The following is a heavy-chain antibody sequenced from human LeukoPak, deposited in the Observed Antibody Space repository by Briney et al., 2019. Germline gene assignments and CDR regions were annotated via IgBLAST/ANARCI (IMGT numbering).Heavy chain of an antibody. CDR3: AKGGYSYASTGDDF. D-gene: IGHD5-18*01. CDR1: GFTFSSYA. V-gene: IGHV3-23*01. J-gene: IGHJ4*02. CDR2: ISGSGGST. Sequence: LPGGSLRLSCAASGFTFSSYAMSWVRQAPGKGLEWVSAISGSGGSTYYADSVKGRFTISRDNSKNTLYLQMNSLRAEDTAVYYCAKGGYSYASTGDDFWGQGTLVTVSS.